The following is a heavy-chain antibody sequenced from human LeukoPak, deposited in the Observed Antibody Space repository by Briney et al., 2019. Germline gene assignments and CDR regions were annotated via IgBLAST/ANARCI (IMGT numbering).Heavy chain of an antibody. CDR3: ARDFRFLDDY. V-gene: IGHV3-7*01. D-gene: IGHD3-3*01. Sequence: GGSLRLSCVASGFMSSGHYIDWVRQAPGKGLEWVANIKQDGSEKYYVDSVKGRFTISRDNAKNSLYLQMNSLRAEDTAVYDCARDFRFLDDYWGQGTLVTVSS. J-gene: IGHJ4*02. CDR1: GFMSSGHY. CDR2: IKQDGSEK.